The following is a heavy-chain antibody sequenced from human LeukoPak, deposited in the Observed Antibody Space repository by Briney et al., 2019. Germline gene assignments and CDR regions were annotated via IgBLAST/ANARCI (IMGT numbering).Heavy chain of an antibody. J-gene: IGHJ6*02. CDR2: IIPILGIA. D-gene: IGHD3-22*01. CDR1: GGTFSSYA. V-gene: IGHV1-69*04. CDR3: ARIGSSGYSAESYYYYGMDV. Sequence: ASVKVSCKASGGTFSSYAISWVRPAPGQGLEWMGRIIPILGIANYAQKFQGRVTITADKSTSTAYMELSSLRSEDTAVYYCARIGSSGYSAESYYYYGMDVWGQGTTVTVSS.